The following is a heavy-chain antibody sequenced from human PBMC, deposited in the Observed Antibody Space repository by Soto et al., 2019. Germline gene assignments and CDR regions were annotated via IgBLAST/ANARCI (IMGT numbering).Heavy chain of an antibody. CDR3: ARMGSRAARPSY. D-gene: IGHD6-6*01. CDR1: GFTFSDYD. J-gene: IGHJ4*02. V-gene: IGHV3-11*01. Sequence: QVQLAESGGGLVEPGGYLRLSCAAYGFTFSDYDMSWIRQAPGKGLEWVSFVSSSGTTMYYADSVKGRFTIYRDNAKNSLFLKMNSLTADDTGVYYCARMGSRAARPSYWGQGTLVTVSS. CDR2: VSSSGTTM.